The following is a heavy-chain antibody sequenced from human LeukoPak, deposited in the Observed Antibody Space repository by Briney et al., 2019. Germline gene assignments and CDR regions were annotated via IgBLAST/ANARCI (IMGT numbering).Heavy chain of an antibody. CDR2: IYYSGST. J-gene: IGHJ4*02. V-gene: IGHV4-39*01. CDR3: ASPAEGSSWYAY. D-gene: IGHD6-13*01. Sequence: SETLSLTCTVSGGSISSYYWSWIRQPPGKGLEWIGSIYYSGSTYYNPSLKSRVTISVDTSKNQFSLKLSSVTAADTAVYYCASPAEGSSWYAYWGQGTLVTVSS. CDR1: GGSISSYY.